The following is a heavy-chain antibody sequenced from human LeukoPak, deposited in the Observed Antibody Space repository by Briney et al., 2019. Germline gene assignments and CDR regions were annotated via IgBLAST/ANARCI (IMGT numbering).Heavy chain of an antibody. CDR1: GFTFDDYA. CDR2: ISGDGGWT. J-gene: IGHJ4*02. D-gene: IGHD3-22*01. Sequence: GGSLRLSCAASGFTFDDYAMHWVRQAPGKGLLWVSLISGDGGWTYYADSLKGRFTISRDNSKNSLYLQMNSLITEDTALYYCAKDGGGGYSSTYFFDNWGQGTLVTVSS. CDR3: AKDGGGGYSSTYFFDN. V-gene: IGHV3-43*02.